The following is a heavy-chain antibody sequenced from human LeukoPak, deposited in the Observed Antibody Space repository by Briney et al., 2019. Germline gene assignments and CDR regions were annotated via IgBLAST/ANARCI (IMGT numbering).Heavy chain of an antibody. D-gene: IGHD1-14*01. Sequence: PGGSLRLSCEVSGFTFDNNDMHWVRQTTGKGLEWDSAIGSAGYTYYADSVRGRFTITRDNAKQSLYLQMNSLRVEDTAVYHCVRQPDSARYGFDYWGRGTQVTVSS. J-gene: IGHJ4*02. CDR2: IGSAGYT. V-gene: IGHV3-13*01. CDR3: VRQPDSARYGFDY. CDR1: GFTFDNND.